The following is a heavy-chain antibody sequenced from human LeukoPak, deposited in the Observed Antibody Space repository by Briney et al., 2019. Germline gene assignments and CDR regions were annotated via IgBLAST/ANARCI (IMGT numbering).Heavy chain of an antibody. V-gene: IGHV4-59*01. CDR3: ARLAPPNSGWSDY. CDR2: VYYSGST. CDR1: GGSINNYY. Sequence: TSETLSLTCTVSGGSINNYYWSWIRQPPGKGLEWIGYVYYSGSTKYNPSLKSRVTISVDTSKNQFSLKLTSVTAADTAVYYCARLAPPNSGWSDYWGQGTLVTVSS. D-gene: IGHD6-19*01. J-gene: IGHJ4*02.